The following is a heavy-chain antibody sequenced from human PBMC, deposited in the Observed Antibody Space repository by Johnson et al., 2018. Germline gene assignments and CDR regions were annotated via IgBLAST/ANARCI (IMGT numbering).Heavy chain of an antibody. Sequence: QVQLVQSGAEVKKXGSSXKVXCKASGGTFSSYAISWVRQAPGQGLEWMGGIIPIFGTANYAQKFQGRVTITADESTSTAYMELSSLRSEDTAVYYGASWWPAVVYYGMDVWGKGTTVTVSS. V-gene: IGHV1-69*01. CDR2: IIPIFGTA. CDR3: ASWWPAVVYYGMDV. D-gene: IGHD2-15*01. J-gene: IGHJ6*04. CDR1: GGTFSSYA.